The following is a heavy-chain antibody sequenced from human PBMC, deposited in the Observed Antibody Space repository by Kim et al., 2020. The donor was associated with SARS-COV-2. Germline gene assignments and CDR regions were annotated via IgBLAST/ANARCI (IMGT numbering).Heavy chain of an antibody. J-gene: IGHJ4*02. CDR2: ISGSGGST. V-gene: IGHV3-23*01. CDR3: AKDLHYDILTGLLGNYFDY. CDR1: GFTFSSYA. D-gene: IGHD3-9*01. Sequence: GGSLRLSCAASGFTFSSYAMSWVRQAPGKGLEWVSAISGSGGSTYYADSVKGRFTISRDNSKNTLYLQMNSLRAEDTAVYYCAKDLHYDILTGLLGNYFDYWGQGTLVTVSS.